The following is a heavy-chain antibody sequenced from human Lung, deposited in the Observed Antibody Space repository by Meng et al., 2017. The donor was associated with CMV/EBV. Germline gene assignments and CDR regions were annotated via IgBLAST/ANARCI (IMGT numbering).Heavy chain of an antibody. CDR2: ILPTLGLT. Sequence: SXXVSXKTSGDTFTTFTIDWVRQAPGQGLEWMGRILPTLGLTDYAQKFQGRVTITADKSTTTAYMELSSLKSDDTAIYYCASLPTTIQSIEGCWGQGTLVASSS. V-gene: IGHV1-69*02. CDR3: ASLPTTIQSIEGC. D-gene: IGHD2-2*02. J-gene: IGHJ4*02. CDR1: GDTFTTFT.